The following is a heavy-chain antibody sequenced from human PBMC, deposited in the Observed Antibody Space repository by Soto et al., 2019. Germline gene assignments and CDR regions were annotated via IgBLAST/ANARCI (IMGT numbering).Heavy chain of an antibody. CDR1: GFSVTTNY. Sequence: EVQLVETGGGLIQPGGSLRLSCLASGFSVTTNYIIWVRQPPGKGLEWVSTTFTGCSTHYADSVKGRFSISRDNSKNTVYLQMNNLRVEDTAVYYCAKKPPSSIQGWAFGMDVWGKGTTVSVSS. CDR3: AKKPPSSIQGWAFGMDV. D-gene: IGHD1-26*01. J-gene: IGHJ6*04. V-gene: IGHV3-53*02. CDR2: TFTGCST.